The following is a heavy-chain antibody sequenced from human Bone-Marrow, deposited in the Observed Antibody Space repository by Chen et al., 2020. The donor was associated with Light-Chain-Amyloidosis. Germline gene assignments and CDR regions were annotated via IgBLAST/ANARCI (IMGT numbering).Heavy chain of an antibody. CDR2: IYHTGLT. D-gene: IGHD1-26*01. CDR1: GYSISSGYY. V-gene: IGHV4-38-2*01. J-gene: IGHJ4*02. CDR3: ARAGGSYTGQFDY. Sequence: QVQLQESGPGLVKPSETLSLTCGVSGYSISSGYYWGWVRQPPGKGLQWIANIYHTGLTYFNPSLKSRVTISTDTSKNQFSLKLSSVTAADMAIYYCARAGGSYTGQFDYWGQGTLVAISS.